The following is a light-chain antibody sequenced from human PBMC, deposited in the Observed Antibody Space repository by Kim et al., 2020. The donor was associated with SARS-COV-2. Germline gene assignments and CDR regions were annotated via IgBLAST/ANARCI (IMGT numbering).Light chain of an antibody. CDR2: QDS. CDR3: QAWDSSTAV. J-gene: IGLJ2*01. CDR1: KLGDKY. Sequence: VSPGQTSSMTCSGDKLGDKYACWYQQKPGQSPVLVIYQDSKRPSGIPERFSGSNSGNTATLTISGTQAMDEADYYCQAWDSSTAVFGGGTQLTVL. V-gene: IGLV3-1*01.